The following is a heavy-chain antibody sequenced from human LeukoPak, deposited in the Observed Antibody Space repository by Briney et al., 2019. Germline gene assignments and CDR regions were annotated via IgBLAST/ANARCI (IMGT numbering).Heavy chain of an antibody. J-gene: IGHJ4*02. Sequence: GGSLRLSCAASGFTFDDYAMHWVRQAPGKGLEWVSGISWNSGSIGYGDSVKGRFTISRDNAKNSLYLQMNSLRAEDTALYYCAKLGGNGYFDYWGQGTLVTVSS. CDR1: GFTFDDYA. V-gene: IGHV3-9*01. CDR2: ISWNSGSI. CDR3: AKLGGNGYFDY. D-gene: IGHD4-23*01.